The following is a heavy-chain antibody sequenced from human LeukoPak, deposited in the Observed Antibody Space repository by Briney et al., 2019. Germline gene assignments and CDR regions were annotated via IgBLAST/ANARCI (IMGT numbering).Heavy chain of an antibody. J-gene: IGHJ4*02. V-gene: IGHV3-30*04. CDR1: GFTFSSYA. CDR3: AKAYYYDSSGYYQFDY. D-gene: IGHD3-22*01. Sequence: PGGSLRLSCAASGFTFSSYAMHWVRQAPGKGLEWVAVISYDGSNKYYADSVKGRFTISRDNSKNTLYLQMNSLRAEDTAVYYCAKAYYYDSSGYYQFDYWGQGTLVTVSS. CDR2: ISYDGSNK.